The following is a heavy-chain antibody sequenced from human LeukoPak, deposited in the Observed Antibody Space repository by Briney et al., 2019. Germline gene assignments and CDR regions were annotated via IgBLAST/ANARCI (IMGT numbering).Heavy chain of an antibody. J-gene: IGHJ5*02. Sequence: SETLSLTCTVSGGSISSGYYWGWIRQPPGKGLEWIGSIYHSGSTYYNPSLKSRVTISVDTSKNQFSLKLSSVTAADTAVYYCARQPQDGYCSSTSCYTVDWFDPWGQGTLVTVSS. V-gene: IGHV4-38-2*02. CDR3: ARQPQDGYCSSTSCYTVDWFDP. CDR2: IYHSGST. D-gene: IGHD2-2*02. CDR1: GGSISSGYY.